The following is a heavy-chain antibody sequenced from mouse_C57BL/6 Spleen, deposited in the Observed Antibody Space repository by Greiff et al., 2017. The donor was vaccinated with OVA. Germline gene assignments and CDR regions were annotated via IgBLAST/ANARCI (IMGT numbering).Heavy chain of an antibody. Sequence: EVKLVESGTVLARPGASVKMSCKTSGYTFTSYWMHWVKQRPGQGLEWIGAIYPGNSDTSYNQKFKGKAKLTAVTSASTAYMELSSLTNEDSAVYYCTRAYYSNYNYAMDYWGQGPSVTVSS. J-gene: IGHJ4*01. CDR1: GYTFTSYW. D-gene: IGHD2-5*01. CDR3: TRAYYSNYNYAMDY. CDR2: IYPGNSDT. V-gene: IGHV1-5*01.